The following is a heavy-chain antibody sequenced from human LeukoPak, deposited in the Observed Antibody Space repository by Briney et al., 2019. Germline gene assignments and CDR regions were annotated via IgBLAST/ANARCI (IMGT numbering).Heavy chain of an antibody. J-gene: IGHJ3*02. D-gene: IGHD5-24*01. CDR2: IYSGGST. Sequence: GGSLRLSCAASGFTVSSNYMSWVRQAPGKGLEWVSVIYSGGSTYYADSVKGRFTISRDNSKNTLYLQMNNLRAEDTAVYYCARDGYNPGYDAFDIWGQGTMVTVSS. CDR3: ARDGYNPGYDAFDI. CDR1: GFTVSSNY. V-gene: IGHV3-66*02.